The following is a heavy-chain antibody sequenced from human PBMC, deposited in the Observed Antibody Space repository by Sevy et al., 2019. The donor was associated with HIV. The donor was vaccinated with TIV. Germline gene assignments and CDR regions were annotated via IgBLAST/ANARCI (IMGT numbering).Heavy chain of an antibody. CDR2: FDPKDGTT. CDR3: ATTREYYSDNSGYLDY. CDR1: GYTLTQLS. J-gene: IGHJ4*02. D-gene: IGHD3-22*01. V-gene: IGHV1-24*01. Sequence: ASVKVSCKVSGYTLTQLSMHWVRQTPGKGLEWMGRFDPKDGTTIYAQKFQGRVTMTEDTSTDTAYLELSSLRSEDTAVYYCATTREYYSDNSGYLDYWGRGTLVTVSS.